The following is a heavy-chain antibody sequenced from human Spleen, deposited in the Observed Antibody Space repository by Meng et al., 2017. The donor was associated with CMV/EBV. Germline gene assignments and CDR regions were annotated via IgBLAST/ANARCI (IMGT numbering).Heavy chain of an antibody. Sequence: GESLKISCAASGISFSNFAMHWVRQAPGKGLEWVAVLSSDGSNEQYIESVKGRFTISRDNSKNTLYLQMNSLRAEDTAVYYCAKVQGHGYDYHGMDVWGQGTTVTVSS. CDR3: AKVQGHGYDYHGMDV. V-gene: IGHV3-30-3*01. CDR2: LSSDGSNE. D-gene: IGHD2-8*01. J-gene: IGHJ6*02. CDR1: GISFSNFA.